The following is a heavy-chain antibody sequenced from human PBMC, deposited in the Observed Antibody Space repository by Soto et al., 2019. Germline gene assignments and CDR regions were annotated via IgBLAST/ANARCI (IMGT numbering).Heavy chain of an antibody. D-gene: IGHD3-9*01. CDR3: ERDGPHFDVDV. CDR1: GSTFSSSG. CDR2: HSNDGITK. J-gene: IGHJ6*02. Sequence: PGGSLRLSCAASGSTFSSSGWHWVRQAPGKGLEWVAFHSNDGITKNYADSVKGRFTISRDNSKNTVFLQIDSLRGDDTAVYYCERDGPHFDVDVWGQGTTVTVSS. V-gene: IGHV3-30*03.